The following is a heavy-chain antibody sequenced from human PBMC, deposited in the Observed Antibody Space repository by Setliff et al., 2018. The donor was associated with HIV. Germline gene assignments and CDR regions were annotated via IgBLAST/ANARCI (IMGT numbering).Heavy chain of an antibody. Sequence: SETLSLTCTVSGGSISSGNHYWSWIRQPAGEGLEWIGHIYANENTNYNPSLKSRVTISVDTSKNHFSLKLRSLTAADTAMYYCAREDKYGYSSSWYNFWGQGTLVTVSS. D-gene: IGHD6-13*01. CDR1: GGSISSGNHY. V-gene: IGHV4-61*09. CDR2: IYANENT. J-gene: IGHJ4*02. CDR3: AREDKYGYSSSWYNF.